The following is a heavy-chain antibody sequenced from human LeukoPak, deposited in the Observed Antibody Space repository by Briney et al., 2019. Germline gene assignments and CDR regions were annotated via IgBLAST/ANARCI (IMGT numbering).Heavy chain of an antibody. CDR2: INDSGST. CDR3: ARRAGYDYGQIDH. J-gene: IGHJ4*02. V-gene: IGHV4-34*01. D-gene: IGHD5-18*01. Sequence: SETLSLTCAVYGGSFSGYYWSWIRQPPGKGLEWIGEINDSGSTNYNPSLKSRVTISVDTSNNRVSLKVDSVTAADTAVYYCARRAGYDYGQIDHWGRGTLVTVSS. CDR1: GGSFSGYY.